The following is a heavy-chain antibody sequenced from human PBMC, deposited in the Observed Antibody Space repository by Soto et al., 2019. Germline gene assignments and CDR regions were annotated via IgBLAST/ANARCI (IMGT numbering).Heavy chain of an antibody. Sequence: SVKVSCKASGYTFTGYYMHWVRQAPVQGLEWMGWINPNSGGTNYAQKFQGRVTMTRDTSISTAYMELSRLRSDDTAVYYCARGGDFWSGYYRGAHWFDPWGQGTLVTVSS. CDR2: INPNSGGT. V-gene: IGHV1-2*02. J-gene: IGHJ5*02. CDR3: ARGGDFWSGYYRGAHWFDP. D-gene: IGHD3-3*01. CDR1: GYTFTGYY.